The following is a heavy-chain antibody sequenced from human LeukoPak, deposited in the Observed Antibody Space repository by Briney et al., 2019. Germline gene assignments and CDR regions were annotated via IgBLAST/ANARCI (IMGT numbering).Heavy chain of an antibody. V-gene: IGHV4-61*01. Sequence: SQTLSLTCTVSGGSISSGSYYWSWIRQPPGKGLEWIGYIYYSGSTHYNPSLKSRVTISVDTSKNQFSLKLSSVTAADTAVYYCARTEESRYSYRYFGYYYYMDVWGKGTTVTVSS. CDR3: ARTEESRYSYRYFGYYYYMDV. CDR2: IYYSGST. J-gene: IGHJ6*03. CDR1: GGSISSGSYY. D-gene: IGHD5-18*01.